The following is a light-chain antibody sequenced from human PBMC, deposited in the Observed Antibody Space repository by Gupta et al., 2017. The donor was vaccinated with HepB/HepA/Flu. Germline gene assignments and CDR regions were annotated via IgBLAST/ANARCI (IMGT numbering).Light chain of an antibody. J-gene: IGKJ4*01. Sequence: DIQMTQSPSSLSASVGDRVTITCQASQDIRNYLNWYQQKPGKAPKLLIYDASNLETGVPSRFSGSGSGPYFTCTISSLQPEDIATYYCQQYDNLPLTFGGGTKVEIK. CDR3: QQYDNLPLT. CDR1: QDIRNY. V-gene: IGKV1-33*01. CDR2: DAS.